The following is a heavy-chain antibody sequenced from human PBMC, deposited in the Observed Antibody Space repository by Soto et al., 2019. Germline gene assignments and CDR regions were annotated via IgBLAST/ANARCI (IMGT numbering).Heavy chain of an antibody. D-gene: IGHD6-13*01. Sequence: GGSLRLSCAASGFTFSSYSMNWVRQAPGKGLEWVSSISSSSSYIYYADSVKGRFTISRDNAKNSLYLQMNSLRAEDTAVYYCVRQVAAAGTYFDYWGQGTLVTVSS. CDR1: GFTFSSYS. CDR3: VRQVAAAGTYFDY. V-gene: IGHV3-21*01. J-gene: IGHJ4*02. CDR2: ISSSSSYI.